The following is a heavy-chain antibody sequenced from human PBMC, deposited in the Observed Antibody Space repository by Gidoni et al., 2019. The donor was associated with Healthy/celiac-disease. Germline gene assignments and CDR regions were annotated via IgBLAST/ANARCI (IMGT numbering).Heavy chain of an antibody. Sequence: QVQLQESRPGLVKPSETLSLTCTVAGGSISSYYWSWIRQPPGKGREWIGYIYYSGSTNYTPSLKSRVTISVDTSKNQFSLKLSSVTAADTAVYYCARDWGTYYDILTGYYLGSHWYFDLWGRGTLVTVSS. CDR2: IYYSGST. V-gene: IGHV4-59*01. CDR1: GGSISSYY. D-gene: IGHD3-9*01. CDR3: ARDWGTYYDILTGYYLGSHWYFDL. J-gene: IGHJ2*01.